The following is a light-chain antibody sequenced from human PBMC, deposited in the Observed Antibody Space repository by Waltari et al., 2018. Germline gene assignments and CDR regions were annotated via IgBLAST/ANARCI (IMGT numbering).Light chain of an antibody. J-gene: IGKJ1*01. V-gene: IGKV3-20*01. CDR3: QQYGSSPRT. CDR1: QSVTSSY. CDR2: AAS. Sequence: EIVLTQSPGTLSLSPGERATPSCRASQSVTSSYLACYQQKPGQAPRLLMYAASNRATGIPDRFSGSGSGTDFTLTISRLEPADFAVYYCQQYGSSPRTFGQGTKVEIK.